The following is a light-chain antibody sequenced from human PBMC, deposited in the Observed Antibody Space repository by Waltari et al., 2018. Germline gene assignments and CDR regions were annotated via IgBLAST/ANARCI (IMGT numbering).Light chain of an antibody. CDR3: QHYVILPVT. CDR1: QSVSRA. Sequence: EIVLTPSSGTLSLSPGERATLFCRASQSVSRALAWYQQNPGQAPRLLIYGASNRATGIPDRFSGSGSGTDFSLIISRLEPEDFAVYYCQHYVILPVTFGQGTKVEIK. CDR2: GAS. J-gene: IGKJ1*01. V-gene: IGKV3-20*01.